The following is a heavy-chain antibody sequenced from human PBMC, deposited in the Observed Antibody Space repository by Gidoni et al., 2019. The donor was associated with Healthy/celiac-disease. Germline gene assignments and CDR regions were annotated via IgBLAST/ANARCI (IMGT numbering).Heavy chain of an antibody. CDR3: AKDFRPTIWGVDY. CDR2: ISYDGSNK. V-gene: IGHV3-30*18. Sequence: QVQLVEAGGGGVQPGRSLRLSWEAPGFTFSSYGMHWVRQAPGKGLEWVAVISYDGSNKYYADSVKGRFTISRDNSKNTLYLQMNSLRAEDTAVYYCAKDFRPTIWGVDYWGQGTLVTVSS. D-gene: IGHD3-16*01. J-gene: IGHJ4*02. CDR1: GFTFSSYG.